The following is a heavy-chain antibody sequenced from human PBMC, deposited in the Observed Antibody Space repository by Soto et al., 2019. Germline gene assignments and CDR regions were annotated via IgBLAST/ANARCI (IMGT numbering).Heavy chain of an antibody. CDR1: GCSISSGDYY. J-gene: IGHJ6*02. Sequence: PSETLSLTCTVSGCSISSGDYYRSWIRQSPGKGLEWIGYIYYSGNIYYSGNTNYNPSLKSRVTISVDRSKNQFSLKLTSVTVADTAVYFCARDGRLMLRGFSFYNGMDVWGQGTTVTVSS. V-gene: IGHV4-61*08. D-gene: IGHD3-10*01. CDR2: IYYSGNIYYSGNT. CDR3: ARDGRLMLRGFSFYNGMDV.